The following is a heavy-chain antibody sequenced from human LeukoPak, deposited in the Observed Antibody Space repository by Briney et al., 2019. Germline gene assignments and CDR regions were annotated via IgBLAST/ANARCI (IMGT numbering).Heavy chain of an antibody. V-gene: IGHV3-11*01. CDR2: ISSSGSTI. CDR3: ARDWVSITMVRGVINFFKLKKKNYGMDV. J-gene: IGHJ6*02. Sequence: GGSLRLSCAASGFTFSDYYVSWIRQAPGKGLEWVSYISSSGSTIYYADSEKGRFTISRDNAKNSLYLQMNSLRAEDTAVYYCARDWVSITMVRGVINFFKLKKKNYGMDVWGQGTTVTVSS. CDR1: GFTFSDYY. D-gene: IGHD3-10*01.